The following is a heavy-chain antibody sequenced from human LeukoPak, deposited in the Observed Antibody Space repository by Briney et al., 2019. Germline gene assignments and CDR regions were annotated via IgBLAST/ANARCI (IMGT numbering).Heavy chain of an antibody. CDR2: FDPEDGET. Sequence: ASVKVSCKVSGYTLTELSMHWVRQAPGKRREWMGGFDPEDGETIYAQKFQGRVTMTEDTSTDTAYMELSSLRSEDTAVYYCATPARGAMAPYFDYWGQGTLVTVSS. D-gene: IGHD3-16*01. J-gene: IGHJ4*02. CDR1: GYTLTELS. CDR3: ATPARGAMAPYFDY. V-gene: IGHV1-24*01.